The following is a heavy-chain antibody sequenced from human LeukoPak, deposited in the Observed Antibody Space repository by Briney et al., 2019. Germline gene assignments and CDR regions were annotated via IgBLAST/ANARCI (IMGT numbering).Heavy chain of an antibody. CDR3: AREIVVVGMDV. Sequence: GGSLRLSCAASGFTFSRYGMNWVRQVPGKGLEWVSSISSSRYIYYADSVKGRFTISRDNAKNSLYLQMNSLRAEDTAVYYCAREIVVVGMDVWGQGTTVTVSS. V-gene: IGHV3-21*01. D-gene: IGHD3-22*01. J-gene: IGHJ6*02. CDR1: GFTFSRYG. CDR2: ISSSRYI.